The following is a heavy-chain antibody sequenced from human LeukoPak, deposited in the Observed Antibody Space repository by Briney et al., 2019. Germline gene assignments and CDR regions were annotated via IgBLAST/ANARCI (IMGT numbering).Heavy chain of an antibody. Sequence: PGGSLRLSCAASGFTFSSYAMSWVRQAPGKGLEWVSAISGSGGSTYYADSVKGRFTISRDNAKNTLYLQMNSLRAEGTAVYYCARVSGPGMNEYFHLWGQGTLVTVSS. CDR2: ISGSGGST. D-gene: IGHD3-10*01. CDR3: ARVSGPGMNEYFHL. J-gene: IGHJ1*01. V-gene: IGHV3-23*01. CDR1: GFTFSSYA.